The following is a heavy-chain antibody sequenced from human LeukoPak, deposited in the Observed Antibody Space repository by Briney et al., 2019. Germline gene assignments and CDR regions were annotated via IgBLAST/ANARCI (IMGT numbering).Heavy chain of an antibody. CDR2: IIPIFGTA. Sequence: SVKVSCKASGGTFSSYAISWVRQAPGQGLEWMGGIIPIFGTANYAQKFQGRVTITADESTSTAYMELSSLRSEDTAVYYCARDPHQAYCGGDCSNWGQGTLVTVSS. J-gene: IGHJ1*01. D-gene: IGHD2-21*02. CDR3: ARDPHQAYCGGDCSN. CDR1: GGTFSSYA. V-gene: IGHV1-69*13.